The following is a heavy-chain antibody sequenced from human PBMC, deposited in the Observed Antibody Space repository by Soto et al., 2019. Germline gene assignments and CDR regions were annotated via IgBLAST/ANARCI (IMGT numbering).Heavy chain of an antibody. D-gene: IGHD2-15*01. CDR1: GYTFTGYY. CDR3: ARYLLGYCSGGSCYGAFDI. CDR2: INPNSGGT. V-gene: IGHV1-2*02. Sequence: ASVKVSCKASGYTFTGYYMHWVRQAPGQGLEWMGWINPNSGGTNYAQKFQCRVTMTRDTSISTAYMELSRLRSDDTAVYYCARYLLGYCSGGSCYGAFDIWRQGTMVTVSS. J-gene: IGHJ3*02.